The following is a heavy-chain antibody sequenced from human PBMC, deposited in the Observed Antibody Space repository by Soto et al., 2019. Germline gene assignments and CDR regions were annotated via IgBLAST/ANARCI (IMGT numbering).Heavy chain of an antibody. Sequence: PGGSLRLSCAASGFDASVNYMTWVRQAPGKGLEWVSLINAGGSTLYADSVQGRFIISRDNSNNTLYLQMNSLRVEDTAMYYCVRENYYYGMDVWGQGNAVTVPS. CDR2: INAGGST. J-gene: IGHJ6*01. CDR1: GFDASVNY. V-gene: IGHV3-66*01. CDR3: VRENYYYGMDV.